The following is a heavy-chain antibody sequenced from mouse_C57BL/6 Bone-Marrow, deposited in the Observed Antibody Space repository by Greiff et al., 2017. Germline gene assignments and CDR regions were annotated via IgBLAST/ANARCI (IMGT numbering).Heavy chain of an antibody. CDR2: IDPSDSYT. CDR1: GYTFTSYW. V-gene: IGHV1-69*01. D-gene: IGHD1-1*01. Sequence: QVHVKQPGAELVMPGASVKLSCKASGYTFTSYWMHWVKQRPGQGLEWIGEIDPSDSYTNYNQKFKGKSTLTVDKSSSTAYMQLSSLTSEDSAVYYCARENYYYGSAWFAYWGQGTLVTGSA. J-gene: IGHJ3*01. CDR3: ARENYYYGSAWFAY.